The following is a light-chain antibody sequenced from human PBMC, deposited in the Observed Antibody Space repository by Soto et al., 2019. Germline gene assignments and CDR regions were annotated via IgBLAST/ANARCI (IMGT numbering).Light chain of an antibody. CDR2: GAS. J-gene: IGKJ1*01. CDR1: QSVDTN. Sequence: EIVMTQSPATLSVSPGGRATLSCRASQSVDTNLAWYQQKPGQTPRLLIYGASTRATGIPARFRGSGSGTDFTLTISSLQSEDFGVYYCQQYNNWPPWTFGQGTKVEVK. CDR3: QQYNNWPPWT. V-gene: IGKV3-15*01.